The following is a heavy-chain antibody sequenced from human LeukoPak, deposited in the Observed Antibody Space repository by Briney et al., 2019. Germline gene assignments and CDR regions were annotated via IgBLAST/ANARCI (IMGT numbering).Heavy chain of an antibody. CDR3: AKKGGWPFDY. D-gene: IGHD6-19*01. Sequence: GGSLRPSCAASGFTFSSYAMTWVRQAPGKGLEWVSGISGRGGSTYYADSVKGRFTISRDNSKNTLYLQMNSLRAEDTAVYYCAKKGGWPFDYWGQGTLVTVSS. CDR2: ISGRGGST. CDR1: GFTFSSYA. J-gene: IGHJ4*02. V-gene: IGHV3-23*01.